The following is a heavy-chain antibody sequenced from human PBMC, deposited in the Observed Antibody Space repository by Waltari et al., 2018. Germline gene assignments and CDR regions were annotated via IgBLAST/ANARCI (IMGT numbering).Heavy chain of an antibody. CDR3: ARHAITVSGTGKYFHH. D-gene: IGHD6-19*01. Sequence: QLQLQESGPGLVKPSETLSLTCTVSGGSISSSSYYWGWIRQPPGKGLEWIGSIYYSGSTYYNPSLKSRVTISVDTSKNQFSLKVTSVTAADTAMYYCARHAITVSGTGKYFHHWGQGTLVTVSS. V-gene: IGHV4-39*01. CDR2: IYYSGST. J-gene: IGHJ1*01. CDR1: GGSISSSSYY.